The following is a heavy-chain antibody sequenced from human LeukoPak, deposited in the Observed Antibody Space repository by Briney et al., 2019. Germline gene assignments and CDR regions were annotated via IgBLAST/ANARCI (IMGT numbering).Heavy chain of an antibody. J-gene: IGHJ4*02. Sequence: ASGKVSCKVSGYTLTELSMHWVRQAPGKGLEWMGGFDPDDGETIYAQKFQGRVTMTEDTSTDTAYMELSSLRSEDTAVYYCATVLYGSGSSYFDYWGQGTLVTVSS. CDR3: ATVLYGSGSSYFDY. D-gene: IGHD3-10*01. CDR1: GYTLTELS. V-gene: IGHV1-24*01. CDR2: FDPDDGET.